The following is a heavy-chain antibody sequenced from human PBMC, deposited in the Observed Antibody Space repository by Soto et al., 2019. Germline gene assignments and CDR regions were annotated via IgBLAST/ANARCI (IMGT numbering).Heavy chain of an antibody. CDR3: ARMQVPAVGMVVWFDP. V-gene: IGHV1-3*04. CDR2: INTGNGNT. Sequence: ASVKVSCKASGYTFTTYTIHWVRQAPGQRLEWMGWINTGNGNTHYSQKFQGRVTITMDASASIACMELSSLRSEDTAVYYCARMQVPAVGMVVWFDPWGQGTLVTVSS. J-gene: IGHJ5*02. D-gene: IGHD6-13*01. CDR1: GYTFTTYT.